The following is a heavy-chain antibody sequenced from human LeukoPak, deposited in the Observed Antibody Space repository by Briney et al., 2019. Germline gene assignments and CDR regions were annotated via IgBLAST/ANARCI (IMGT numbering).Heavy chain of an antibody. V-gene: IGHV3-23*01. Sequence: GGSLRLSCAASGFTFNIYAMSWVRQAPGQGLQWVSEISASGDSKSSAASVKGRFTISRDNSKNTVFLQMDSLRAEDTAVYYCAGNYDSSDYPMGDFDYWGQGTLVTVSS. D-gene: IGHD3-22*01. CDR1: GFTFNIYA. CDR2: ISASGDSK. J-gene: IGHJ4*02. CDR3: AGNYDSSDYPMGDFDY.